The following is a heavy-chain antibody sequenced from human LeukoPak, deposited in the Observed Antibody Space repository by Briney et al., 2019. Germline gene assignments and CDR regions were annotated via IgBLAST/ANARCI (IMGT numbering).Heavy chain of an antibody. V-gene: IGHV4-4*09. Sequence: SETLSLICTTSGVSISRFYWSLVRQPPRKGLEWIANIYNGVPTFFNPSLKSRATISVDTSKGQFSLQLASVTAADTAVYYCVQTTGWPGFDYWGQGILVTVSS. J-gene: IGHJ4*02. CDR1: GVSISRFY. CDR3: VQTTGWPGFDY. D-gene: IGHD6-19*01. CDR2: IYNGVPT.